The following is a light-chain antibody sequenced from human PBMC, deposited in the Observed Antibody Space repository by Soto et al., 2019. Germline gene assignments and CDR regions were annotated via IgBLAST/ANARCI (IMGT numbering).Light chain of an antibody. V-gene: IGLV2-14*01. Sequence: QSALTQPASVSGSPGQSITISCTGTSSDIGGYNFVSWYQQLPGRAPKLIIYEVSHRPSGVSNRFSGSKSGNTASLTISRLQADDESNYYCSSYTSGSTPYVFGTGTKVTVL. J-gene: IGLJ1*01. CDR3: SSYTSGSTPYV. CDR2: EVS. CDR1: SSDIGGYNF.